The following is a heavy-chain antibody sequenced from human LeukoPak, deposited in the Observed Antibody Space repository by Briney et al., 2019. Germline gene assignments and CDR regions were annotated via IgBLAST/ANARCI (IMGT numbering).Heavy chain of an antibody. J-gene: IGHJ5*02. CDR2: IWYDGSNK. Sequence: GGSLRLSCAASGFAFSSYGMHWVRQAPDKGLEWVAVIWYDGSNKYYADSVKGRFTISRDNSKNTLYLQMNSLRAEDTAVYYCARRSGSSSYWFDPWGQGTLVTVSS. D-gene: IGHD6-13*01. CDR3: ARRSGSSSYWFDP. V-gene: IGHV3-33*01. CDR1: GFAFSSYG.